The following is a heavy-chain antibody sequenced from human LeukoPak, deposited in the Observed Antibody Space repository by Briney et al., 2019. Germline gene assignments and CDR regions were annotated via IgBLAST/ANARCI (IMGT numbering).Heavy chain of an antibody. D-gene: IGHD3-22*01. CDR3: ARTPLPVRYYDSSGYPFDY. CDR1: GYSFTSYW. CDR2: IYPGDSDT. J-gene: IGHJ4*02. Sequence: GESLKISCKGCGYSFTSYWIGWVRQMPGKGLEWMGIIYPGDSDTRYSPSFQGQVTISADKSISTAYLQWSSLKASDTAMYYCARTPLPVRYYDSSGYPFDYWGQGTLVTVSS. V-gene: IGHV5-51*01.